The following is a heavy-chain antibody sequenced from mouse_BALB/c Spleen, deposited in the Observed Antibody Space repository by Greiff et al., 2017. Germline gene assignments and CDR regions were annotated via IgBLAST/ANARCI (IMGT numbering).Heavy chain of an antibody. CDR2: INPYNDGT. CDR1: GYTFTSYV. Sequence: EVQLQQSGPELVKPGASVKMSCKASGYTFTSYVMHWVKQKPGQGLEWIGYINPYNDGTKYNEKFKGKATLTSDKSSSTAYMELSSLTSEDSAVYYCARYGDYEVFAYWGQGTLVTVSA. J-gene: IGHJ3*01. V-gene: IGHV1-14*01. D-gene: IGHD2-4*01. CDR3: ARYGDYEVFAY.